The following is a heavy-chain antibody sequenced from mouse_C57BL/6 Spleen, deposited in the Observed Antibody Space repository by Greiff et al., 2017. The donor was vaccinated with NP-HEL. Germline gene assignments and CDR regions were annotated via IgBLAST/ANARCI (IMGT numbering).Heavy chain of an antibody. D-gene: IGHD2-5*01. Sequence: VQLVESGPGLVQPSQSLSITCTVSGFSLTSYGVHWVRQSPGKGLEWLGVIWRGGSTDYNAAFMSRLSITKDNSKSQVFFKMNSLQADDTAIYYCAISYYSNYRAMDYWGQGTSVTVSS. V-gene: IGHV2-5*01. CDR1: GFSLTSYG. J-gene: IGHJ4*01. CDR2: IWRGGST. CDR3: AISYYSNYRAMDY.